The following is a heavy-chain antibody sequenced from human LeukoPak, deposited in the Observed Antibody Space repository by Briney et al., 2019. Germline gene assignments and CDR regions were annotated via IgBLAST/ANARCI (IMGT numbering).Heavy chain of an antibody. CDR3: ARGGTTVTPGLLWFDP. J-gene: IGHJ5*02. V-gene: IGHV4-59*11. CDR2: IYYSGST. CDR1: GGSISSHY. Sequence: SETLSVTCSVSGGSISSHYWSWIRQPPGKGLEWIGYIYYSGSTKYNPSLKSRVTISVDTSKNQFSLKLSSVTAADTAVYYCARGGTTVTPGLLWFDPWGQGTLVTVSS. D-gene: IGHD4-17*01.